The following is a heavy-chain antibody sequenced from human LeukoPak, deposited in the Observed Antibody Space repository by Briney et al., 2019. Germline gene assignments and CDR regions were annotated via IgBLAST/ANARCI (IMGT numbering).Heavy chain of an antibody. CDR2: IYYSGST. Sequence: SETLSLTCTVSGGSISSGDYYWSWIRQPPGKGLEWIGYIYYSGSTYYNPSLKSRVTISVDTSKNQFSLKLSSVTAADTAVYYCARRSLSTSCYHDAFDIWGQGTMVTVSS. J-gene: IGHJ3*02. V-gene: IGHV4-30-4*01. D-gene: IGHD2-2*01. CDR3: ARRSLSTSCYHDAFDI. CDR1: GGSISSGDYY.